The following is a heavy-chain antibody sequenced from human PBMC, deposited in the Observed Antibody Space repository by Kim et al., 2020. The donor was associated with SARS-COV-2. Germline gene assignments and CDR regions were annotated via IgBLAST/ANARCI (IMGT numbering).Heavy chain of an antibody. Sequence: GGSLRLSCAASGFTFSSYAMSWVRQAPGKGLEWVSAISGSGGSTYYADSVKGRFTISRDNSKNTLYLQMNSLRAEDTAVYYCATYTRTLARYYGSGSEYWGQGTLVTVSS. J-gene: IGHJ4*02. D-gene: IGHD3-10*01. V-gene: IGHV3-23*01. CDR2: ISGSGGST. CDR1: GFTFSSYA. CDR3: ATYTRTLARYYGSGSEY.